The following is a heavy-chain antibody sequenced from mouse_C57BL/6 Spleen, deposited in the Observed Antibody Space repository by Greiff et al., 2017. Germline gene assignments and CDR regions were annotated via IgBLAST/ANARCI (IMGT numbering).Heavy chain of an antibody. CDR3: ARGYYSNYVWYFDV. J-gene: IGHJ1*03. D-gene: IGHD2-5*01. CDR1: GYTFTDYY. CDR2: INPNNGGT. Sequence: VQLQQSGPELVKPGASVKISCKASGYTFTDYYMNWVKQSHGKSLEWIGDINPNNGGTSYNQKFKGKATLTVDKSSSTAYMELRSLTSEDSAVYYCARGYYSNYVWYFDVWGTGTTGTVSS. V-gene: IGHV1-26*01.